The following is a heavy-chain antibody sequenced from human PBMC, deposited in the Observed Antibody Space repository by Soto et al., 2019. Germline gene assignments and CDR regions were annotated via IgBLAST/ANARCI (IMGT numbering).Heavy chain of an antibody. D-gene: IGHD1-26*01. Sequence: QLQLQESGSGLVNPSQTLSLPCTVSGASITSGSYSWSWIRQAPGNGLEWIGNIHVTGYTAFSPSLTRRVTMSVDTSKNQFSLNVNSVTGAYTAVYFCARGGALRPKGHVPLAFWGQGTLVTVSS. V-gene: IGHV4-30-2*01. CDR3: ARGGALRPKGHVPLAF. CDR2: IHVTGYT. J-gene: IGHJ4*02. CDR1: GASITSGSYS.